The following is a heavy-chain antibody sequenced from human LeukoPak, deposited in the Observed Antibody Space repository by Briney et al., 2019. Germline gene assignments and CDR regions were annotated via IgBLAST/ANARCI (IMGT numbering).Heavy chain of an antibody. CDR2: TRNKANSYST. V-gene: IGHV3-72*01. CDR1: GFTFSVSA. CDR3: GRSRAGAIDY. Sequence: GGSLRLSCAASGFTFSVSAIHWVRQAPGKGLEWVGRTRNKANSYSTEYAASVKGRFTISRDESKNSLYLQMNSLKTEDTAVYYCGRSRAGAIDYWGQGTPVTVSS. J-gene: IGHJ4*02. D-gene: IGHD1-26*01.